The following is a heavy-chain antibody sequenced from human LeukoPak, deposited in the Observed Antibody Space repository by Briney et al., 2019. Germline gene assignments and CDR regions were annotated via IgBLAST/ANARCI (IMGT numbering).Heavy chain of an antibody. CDR3: ARAPIIGRVIDY. D-gene: IGHD3-10*01. J-gene: IGHJ4*02. V-gene: IGHV3-11*01. CDR2: ISSSGSTV. CDR1: GFTFSDYY. Sequence: GGSLRLSCAASGFTFSDYYMSWIRQAPGKGLEWVSYISSSGSTVYYADSVKGRFTISRGNAKNSLYLQMNSLRAEDTAVYYCARAPIIGRVIDYWGQGTLVTVSS.